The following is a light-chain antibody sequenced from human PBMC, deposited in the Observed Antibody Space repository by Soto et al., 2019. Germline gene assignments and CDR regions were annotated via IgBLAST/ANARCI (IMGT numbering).Light chain of an antibody. V-gene: IGKV1-39*01. Sequence: DIQMTQSPSSLSASLGERVTITRRASRTIDNYLNWYQQRQGRAPELXVYATCSLQSGVPSRFASGGAGTHCTRTISGLQPEDVSTDFCQQSYNTPITFCQGTRLEIK. CDR3: QQSYNTPIT. J-gene: IGKJ5*01. CDR1: RTIDNY. CDR2: ATC.